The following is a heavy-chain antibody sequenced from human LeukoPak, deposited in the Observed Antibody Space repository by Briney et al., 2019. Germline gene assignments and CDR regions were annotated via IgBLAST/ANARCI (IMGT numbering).Heavy chain of an antibody. J-gene: IGHJ4*02. CDR1: GGSISSSSYY. CDR3: ARQSSRGDYYFDY. Sequence: PSETLSLTCTVSGGSISSSSYYWGWIRQPPGKGLEWIGSIYYSGSTYYNPSLKSRVTISVDTSKTQFSLKLSSVTAADTAVYYCARQSSRGDYYFDYWGQGTLVTVSS. D-gene: IGHD2-21*02. CDR2: IYYSGST. V-gene: IGHV4-39*01.